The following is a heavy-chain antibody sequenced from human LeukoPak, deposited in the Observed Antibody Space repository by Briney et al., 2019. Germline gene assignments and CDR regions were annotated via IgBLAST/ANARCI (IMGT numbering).Heavy chain of an antibody. D-gene: IGHD1-20*01. Sequence: SETLSLTCAVDGGSFSGYYWSWIRQLPGNGREWIGAINHSGSTNYNPSLKSRVTISVDTSKNQFSLKLSSVTAADTAVYYCARGRAITGTHDAFDIWGQGTMVTVSS. CDR2: INHSGST. V-gene: IGHV4-34*01. J-gene: IGHJ3*02. CDR3: ARGRAITGTHDAFDI. CDR1: GGSFSGYY.